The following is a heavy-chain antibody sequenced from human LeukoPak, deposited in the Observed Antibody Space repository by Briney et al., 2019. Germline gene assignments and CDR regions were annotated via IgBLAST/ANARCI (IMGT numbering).Heavy chain of an antibody. CDR3: ARDSGITIFGVVTYYYYYMDV. CDR1: GFTFSDYG. Sequence: GGSLRLSCAASGFTFSDYGMHWVRQAPGKGLEWVAYIRNDGSYEYYPDSVKGRFTISRDNSRNALFLQMNSLRAEDTAVYYCARDSGITIFGVVTYYYYYMDVWGKGTTVTVSS. D-gene: IGHD3-3*01. J-gene: IGHJ6*03. V-gene: IGHV3-30*02. CDR2: IRNDGSYE.